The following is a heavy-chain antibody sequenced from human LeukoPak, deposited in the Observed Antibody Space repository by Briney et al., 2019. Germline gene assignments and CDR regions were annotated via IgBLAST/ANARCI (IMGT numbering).Heavy chain of an antibody. J-gene: IGHJ6*02. CDR3: AKGHRAVAYFGMDV. V-gene: IGHV3-23*01. D-gene: IGHD1-14*01. Sequence: GSLRLSCAASGFTFSSYAMSWVRQAPGKGLEWVSAISGSGASTNYADSVKGRFTISRDNSKNTLYLQMNSLRVEDTAIYYCAKGHRAVAYFGMDVWGQGTTVTVSS. CDR1: GFTFSSYA. CDR2: ISGSGAST.